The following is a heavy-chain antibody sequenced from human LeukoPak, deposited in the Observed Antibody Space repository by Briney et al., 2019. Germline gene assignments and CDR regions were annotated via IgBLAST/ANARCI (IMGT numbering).Heavy chain of an antibody. Sequence: SQTLSLTCAVSGGSISSGGYSWRWIRQPPGKGLEWIGYIYHSGSTYYNPSLKSRVTISVDRSKNQFSLKLSSVTAADTAVYYCARATARVDAFDIWGQGTMVTVSS. CDR3: ARATARVDAFDI. CDR2: IYHSGST. J-gene: IGHJ3*02. D-gene: IGHD1-1*01. V-gene: IGHV4-30-2*01. CDR1: GGSISSGGYS.